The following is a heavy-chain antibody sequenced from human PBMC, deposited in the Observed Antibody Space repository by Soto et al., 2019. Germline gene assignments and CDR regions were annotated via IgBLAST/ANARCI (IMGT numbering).Heavy chain of an antibody. D-gene: IGHD6-13*01. Sequence: SETLSLTCTVSGGSISSYYWSWIRQPAGKGLEWIGRINHSGSTNYNPSLKSRVTISVDTSKNQFSLKLSSVTAADTAVYYCARVRVFIAAPNYFDYWGQGTLVTVSS. J-gene: IGHJ4*02. CDR1: GGSISSYY. CDR2: INHSGST. CDR3: ARVRVFIAAPNYFDY. V-gene: IGHV4-4*07.